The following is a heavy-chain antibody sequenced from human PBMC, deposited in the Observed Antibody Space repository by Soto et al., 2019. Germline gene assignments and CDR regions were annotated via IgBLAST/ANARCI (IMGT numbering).Heavy chain of an antibody. Sequence: GGSLRLSCAASGFTFSSYAMSWVRQAPGKGLEWVSAISGSGGSTYYADSVKGRFTISRDNAKNSLYLQMNSLRAEDTAVYYCAREGRGYSGYDYYYYYYGMDVWGQGTTVTVSS. J-gene: IGHJ6*02. CDR1: GFTFSSYA. D-gene: IGHD5-12*01. V-gene: IGHV3-23*01. CDR3: AREGRGYSGYDYYYYYYGMDV. CDR2: ISGSGGST.